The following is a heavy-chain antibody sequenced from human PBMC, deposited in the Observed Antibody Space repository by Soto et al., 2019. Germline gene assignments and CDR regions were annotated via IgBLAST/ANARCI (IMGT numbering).Heavy chain of an antibody. J-gene: IGHJ5*02. V-gene: IGHV4-59*01. Sequence: PSETLSLTCTVSGGSISSYYWSWIRQPPGKGLEWIGYIYYSGSTNYNPSLKSRVTISVDTSKNQFSLKLSSVTAADTAVYYCARGPHCSGGSCYEGFSPWGQGTLVTVSS. CDR3: ARGPHCSGGSCYEGFSP. CDR1: GGSISSYY. D-gene: IGHD2-15*01. CDR2: IYYSGST.